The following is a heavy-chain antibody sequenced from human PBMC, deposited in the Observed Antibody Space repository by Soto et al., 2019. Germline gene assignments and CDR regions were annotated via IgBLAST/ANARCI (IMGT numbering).Heavy chain of an antibody. V-gene: IGHV4-34*01. J-gene: IGHJ6*03. CDR3: SRPGGGYYYYMDV. D-gene: IGHD3-10*01. CDR2: INHSGST. CDR1: GGSFSCYY. Sequence: SETLSLTCAVYGGSFSCYYWSWIRQPPGKGLEWIGEINHSGSTNYNPSLKSRVTISVDTSKNQFSLKLSSVTAADPAVYYCSRPGGGYYYYMDVWGKGTTVTVSS.